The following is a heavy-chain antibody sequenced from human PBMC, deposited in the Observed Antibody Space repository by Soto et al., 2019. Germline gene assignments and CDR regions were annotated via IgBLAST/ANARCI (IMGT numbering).Heavy chain of an antibody. CDR1: GYTFTGYY. CDR3: ARGSSGSSGS. J-gene: IGHJ5*02. V-gene: IGHV1-69*04. D-gene: IGHD6-25*01. Sequence: GASVKVSCKASGYTFTGYYMHWVRQAPGQGLEWMGRIIPILGITNYAQKFQGRVTITADKSTSTAYMELSSLRSDDTAVYYCARGSSGSSGSWGQGTLVTVSS. CDR2: IIPILGIT.